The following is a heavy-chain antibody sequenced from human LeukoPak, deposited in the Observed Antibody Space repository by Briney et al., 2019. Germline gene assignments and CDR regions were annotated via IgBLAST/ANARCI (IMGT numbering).Heavy chain of an antibody. CDR2: VRSDGSDK. CDR1: GFTFTYYG. D-gene: IGHD2-21*02. J-gene: IGHJ4*02. Sequence: RGSLRLSCGASGFTFTYYGMHWVRQAPGKGLEWVTFVRSDGSDKYYADSVKGRFTFSRDNSKNTVYLQMNSLRPEDTAVYYCVRDRDWAFDYWGQGSLVTVSS. V-gene: IGHV3-30*02. CDR3: VRDRDWAFDY.